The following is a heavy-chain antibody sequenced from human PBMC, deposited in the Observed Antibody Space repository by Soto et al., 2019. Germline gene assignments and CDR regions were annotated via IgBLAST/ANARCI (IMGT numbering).Heavy chain of an antibody. J-gene: IGHJ6*02. V-gene: IGHV1-58*01. Sequence: SVKVSRKASGFTFTSSAVQWVRQARGQRLEWIGWIVVGSGNTNYAQKFQERVTITRDMSTSTAYMELSSLRSEDTAVYYCAARNDSSGYYYYYGMDVWGQGTTVTVSS. CDR3: AARNDSSGYYYYYGMDV. CDR1: GFTFTSSA. CDR2: IVVGSGNT. D-gene: IGHD3-22*01.